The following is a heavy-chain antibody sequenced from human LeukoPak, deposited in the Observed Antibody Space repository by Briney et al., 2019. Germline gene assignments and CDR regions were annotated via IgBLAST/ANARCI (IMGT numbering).Heavy chain of an antibody. CDR2: INPNSGGT. V-gene: IGHV1-2*02. CDR3: ARDRYCSGGSCYRWFDP. J-gene: IGHJ5*02. CDR1: VYTFTAYY. Sequence: ASVTVSFMASVYTFTAYYMHWVRQAPGQGLAWVGWINPNSGGTNYAQKFQGRVTMTRDTSISTACMELSRLTSDDTAVYYCARDRYCSGGSCYRWFDPWGQGTLVTVSS. D-gene: IGHD2-15*01.